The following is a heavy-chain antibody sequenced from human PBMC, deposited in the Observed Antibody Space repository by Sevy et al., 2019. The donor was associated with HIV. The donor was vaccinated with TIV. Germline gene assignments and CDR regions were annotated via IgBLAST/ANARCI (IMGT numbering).Heavy chain of an antibody. CDR1: GFTFSTYT. D-gene: IGHD3-10*01. Sequence: GGSLRLSCAASGFTFSTYTMNWVRQAPGKGLEWVSSISSSSNYIYYADSVKGRFTISRDNAKNSLYLQMNSLRAEDTDLYYCARPYGSGSWEAFDIWGQGTMVTVSS. V-gene: IGHV3-21*01. CDR3: ARPYGSGSWEAFDI. J-gene: IGHJ3*02. CDR2: ISSSSNYI.